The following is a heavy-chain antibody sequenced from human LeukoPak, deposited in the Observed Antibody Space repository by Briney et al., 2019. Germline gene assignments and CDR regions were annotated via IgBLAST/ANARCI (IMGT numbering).Heavy chain of an antibody. J-gene: IGHJ5*02. CDR1: GYTFTSYG. CDR3: ARAGERGWLGDYNWFDP. CDR2: ISAYNGNT. D-gene: IGHD6-19*01. V-gene: IGHV1-18*01. Sequence: ASVKVSCKASGYTFTSYGISWVRQAPGQGLEWMGWISAYNGNTNYAQKLQGRVTMTTDTSTSTAYMELRSLRSDDTAVYYCARAGERGWLGDYNWFDPWGQGTLVTVSS.